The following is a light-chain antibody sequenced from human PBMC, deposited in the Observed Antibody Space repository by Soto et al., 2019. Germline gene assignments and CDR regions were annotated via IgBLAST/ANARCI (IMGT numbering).Light chain of an antibody. J-gene: IGKJ5*01. CDR1: QGIGDT. CDR3: QQYGNSPIT. V-gene: IGKV3D-15*02. Sequence: EVVMRQSPATPSVSPGEGATLSCRASQGIGDTLAWYQHKPGQTPRLLIYDTSTRATGVPTRFSGSRSGAEFTLTISRLEPEDFAVYYCQQYGNSPITFGQGTRLEIK. CDR2: DTS.